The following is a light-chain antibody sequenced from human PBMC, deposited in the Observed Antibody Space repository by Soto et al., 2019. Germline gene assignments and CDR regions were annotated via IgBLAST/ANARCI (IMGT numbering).Light chain of an antibody. V-gene: IGLV2-23*02. J-gene: IGLJ3*02. Sequence: QSALTQPASVSGSPGQSITISCTGTSSDVGSYNLVSWYQQHPGKAPKLMIYEVTKRPSGVSNRFSGSKSGNTASLTISGLQAEDEADYYCCSYAGSSTPNWVFDGGTKLTVL. CDR1: SSDVGSYNL. CDR2: EVT. CDR3: CSYAGSSTPNWV.